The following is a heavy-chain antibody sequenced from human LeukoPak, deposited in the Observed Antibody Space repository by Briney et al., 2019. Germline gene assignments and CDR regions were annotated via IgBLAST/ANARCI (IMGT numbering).Heavy chain of an antibody. J-gene: IGHJ4*02. CDR3: AKDRVIAVTTTALAFDY. Sequence: AGGSLRLSCAASGFTFSSYAMSWVRQAPGKGLEWVSAISGSGGSTYYADSVKGRFTISRDNSKNTLYLQMNSLRAEDTAVYYCAKDRVIAVTTTALAFDYRGQGTLVTVSS. CDR1: GFTFSSYA. CDR2: ISGSGGST. V-gene: IGHV3-23*01. D-gene: IGHD4-17*01.